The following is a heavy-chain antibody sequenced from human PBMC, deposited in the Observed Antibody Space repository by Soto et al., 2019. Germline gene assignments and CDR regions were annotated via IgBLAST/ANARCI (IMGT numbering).Heavy chain of an antibody. CDR1: GGSISSYY. CDR2: IYYSGST. D-gene: IGHD2-2*01. CDR3: ARHGDCSSTSCYRGTDWFDP. J-gene: IGHJ5*02. V-gene: IGHV4-59*01. Sequence: LSLTCTVSGGSISSYYWSWIRQPPGKGLEWIGYIYYSGSTNYNPSLKSQVTISVDTSKNQFSLKLSSVTAADTAVYYCARHGDCSSTSCYRGTDWFDPWGQGTLVTVSS.